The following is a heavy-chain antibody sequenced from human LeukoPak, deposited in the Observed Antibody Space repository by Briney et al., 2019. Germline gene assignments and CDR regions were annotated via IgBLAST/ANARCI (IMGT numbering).Heavy chain of an antibody. Sequence: PSETLSLTCAVYGGSFSGYYWSWIRQPPGKGLEWIGEINHSGSTNYNPSLKRRVTISVDTSKNQFSLKLSSVTAADTAVYYCASPLRDYWGQGTLVTVSS. J-gene: IGHJ4*02. CDR1: GGSFSGYY. D-gene: IGHD4-17*01. V-gene: IGHV4-34*01. CDR3: ASPLRDY. CDR2: INHSGST.